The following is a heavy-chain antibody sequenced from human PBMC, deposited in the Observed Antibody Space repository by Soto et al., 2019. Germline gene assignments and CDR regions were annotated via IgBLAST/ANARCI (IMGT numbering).Heavy chain of an antibody. CDR1: GYTFTGYY. CDR2: INPNSGGT. D-gene: IGHD2-2*01. V-gene: IGHV1-2*04. Sequence: QVQLVQSGAEVKKPGASVKVSCKASGYTFTGYYMHWVRQAPGQGLEWMGWINPNSGGTNYAQKFQGWVTMTRDTSISTAYMELSRLRSDDTAGYYCARDRVVPAATYYYYGMDVWGQGTTVTVSS. CDR3: ARDRVVPAATYYYYGMDV. J-gene: IGHJ6*02.